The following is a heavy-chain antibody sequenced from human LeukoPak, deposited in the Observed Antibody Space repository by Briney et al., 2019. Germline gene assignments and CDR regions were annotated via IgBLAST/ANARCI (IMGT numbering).Heavy chain of an antibody. V-gene: IGHV4-34*01. D-gene: IGHD3-3*01. J-gene: IGHJ3*02. CDR3: ARDNYDFWSGYPDAFDI. CDR1: GGSFSGYY. CDR2: INHSGGT. Sequence: SETLSLTCAFYGGSFSGYYWSWIRQPPGKGLEWIGEINHSGGTKYNPSLKSRVTISVDTSKNQFSLKLSSVTAADTAVYYCARDNYDFWSGYPDAFDIWGQGTMVTVSS.